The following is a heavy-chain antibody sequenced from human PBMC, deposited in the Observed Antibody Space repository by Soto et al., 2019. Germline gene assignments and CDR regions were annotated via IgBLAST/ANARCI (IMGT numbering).Heavy chain of an antibody. J-gene: IGHJ4*02. CDR3: ARDSPPVDY. CDR1: GYTFSNYG. V-gene: IGHV1-18*01. CDR2: ISAYNGNT. Sequence: QVQLLRSGAEVKKPGASVKVSCKASGYTFSNYGISWVRQASGQGLEWMGWISAYNGNTKYAQKLQGRVTMTTDTSTSKAYMELRSLRSDDTAVYYCARDSPPVDYWGQGTLVTVSS.